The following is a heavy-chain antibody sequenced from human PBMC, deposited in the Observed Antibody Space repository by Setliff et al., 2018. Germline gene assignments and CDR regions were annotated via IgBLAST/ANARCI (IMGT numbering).Heavy chain of an antibody. CDR3: ARAISGWYSAFYYYMDV. V-gene: IGHV4-61*09. CDR2: IYTGGST. Sequence: SETLSLTCSVSGGSIISGSDYWTWLRQPAGKGLEWIGHIYTGGSTKYNPSLKSRVTISVDTSKNQFSLKLSSVTAADTAVYYCARAISGWYSAFYYYMDVWGKGTTVTVSS. D-gene: IGHD6-19*01. J-gene: IGHJ6*03. CDR1: GGSIISGSDY.